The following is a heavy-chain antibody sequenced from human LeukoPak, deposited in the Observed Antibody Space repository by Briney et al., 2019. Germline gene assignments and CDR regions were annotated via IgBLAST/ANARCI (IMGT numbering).Heavy chain of an antibody. J-gene: IGHJ4*02. CDR1: GYSISSGTW. D-gene: IGHD3-22*01. CDR3: ARTNGDYYDRPFDY. V-gene: IGHV4-28*01. Sequence: SETLSFTCAVSGYSISSGTWWGWIRQPPGKGLEWIGYIYYSGSTYYNPSLKSRVTMSVDASKNQLSLKLSSVTAVDTAVYYCARTNGDYYDRPFDYWGQGTLVTVSS. CDR2: IYYSGST.